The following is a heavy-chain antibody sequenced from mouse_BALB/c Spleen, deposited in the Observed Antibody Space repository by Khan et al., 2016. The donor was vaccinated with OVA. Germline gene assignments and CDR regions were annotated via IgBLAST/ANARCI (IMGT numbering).Heavy chain of an antibody. J-gene: IGHJ2*01. Sequence: VQLKQSGPGLVKPSQSLSLTCTVTGYSITSDYAWNWIRQFPGNKLEWMAYITYSGSTGYNPSLKGRIYITRDTSKNQFFPQLNSVTTEDSSTYYCASDYGSSYLFFDYWGQGTTLTVSS. CDR2: ITYSGST. D-gene: IGHD1-1*01. CDR1: GYSITSDYA. CDR3: ASDYGSSYLFFDY. V-gene: IGHV3-2*02.